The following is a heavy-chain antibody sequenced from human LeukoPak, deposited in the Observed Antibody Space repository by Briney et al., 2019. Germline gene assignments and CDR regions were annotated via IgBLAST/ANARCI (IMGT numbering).Heavy chain of an antibody. Sequence: GGSLRLSCAASGFTFSNYWMHWVRQAPGKGLVWVSRINSGGSTTNYADSVRGRFTISRDNAKNTLYLQLDSLRADDTAVYYCVRDHVGSWYGSDFAYWGQGTLVTVSS. V-gene: IGHV3-74*01. J-gene: IGHJ4*02. D-gene: IGHD6-13*01. CDR2: INSGGSTT. CDR1: GFTFSNYW. CDR3: VRDHVGSWYGSDFAY.